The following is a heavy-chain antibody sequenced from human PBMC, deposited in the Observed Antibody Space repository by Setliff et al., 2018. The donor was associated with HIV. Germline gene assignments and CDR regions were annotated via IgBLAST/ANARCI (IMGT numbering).Heavy chain of an antibody. CDR2: TYYTGST. J-gene: IGHJ4*02. CDR1: GASISSSHW. V-gene: IGHV4-4*02. D-gene: IGHD2-21*02. Sequence: SETLSLTCAVSGASISSSHWWSWVRQPPGKGLEWIGETYYTGSTNYNPSLKSRVTISVDTSKNQFSLRLNSVTAADTAVYYCARQGNIVVVTSFDYWGQGTLVTVSS. CDR3: ARQGNIVVVTSFDY.